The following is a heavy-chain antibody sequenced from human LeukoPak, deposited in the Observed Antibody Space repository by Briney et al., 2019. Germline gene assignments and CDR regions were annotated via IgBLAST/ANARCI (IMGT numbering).Heavy chain of an antibody. D-gene: IGHD5-24*01. J-gene: IGHJ4*02. CDR3: ARSDGYLRGGFDY. CDR2: IWYDGSNK. V-gene: IGHV3-33*01. CDR1: GFTFSSYG. Sequence: GGSLRLSCAASGFTFSSYGMHWVRQAPGKGLEWVAVIWYDGSNKYYADSVKGRFTISRDNSKNTLYLQMNSLRAEDTAVYYCARSDGYLRGGFDYWGQGTLVTVSS.